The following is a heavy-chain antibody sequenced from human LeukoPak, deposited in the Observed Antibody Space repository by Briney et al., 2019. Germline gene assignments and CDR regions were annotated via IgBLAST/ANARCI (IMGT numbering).Heavy chain of an antibody. V-gene: IGHV4-34*01. CDR3: ARGGFRHYYDSSGYYDY. Sequence: PSETLSLTCAVYGGSFSGYYWSWIRQPPGKGLEWIGEINHSGGTNYNPSLKSRVTISVDTSKNQFSLKLSSVTAADTAVYYCARGGFRHYYDSSGYYDYWGQGTLVTVSS. J-gene: IGHJ4*02. CDR1: GGSFSGYY. D-gene: IGHD3-22*01. CDR2: INHSGGT.